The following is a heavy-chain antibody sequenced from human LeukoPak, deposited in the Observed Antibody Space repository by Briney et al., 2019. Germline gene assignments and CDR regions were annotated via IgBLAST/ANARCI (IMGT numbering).Heavy chain of an antibody. J-gene: IGHJ4*02. Sequence: SETLSLTCTVSGGSISSYSWTWIRQPPGKGLEWIGYISYTGSTNYNPSLKSRVSISVDTSKSQVSLRLTSVTAADTAVYHCATVDTTMGKDSWGQGALVTVSS. V-gene: IGHV4-59*08. CDR2: ISYTGST. CDR1: GGSISSYS. CDR3: ATVDTTMGKDS. D-gene: IGHD5-18*01.